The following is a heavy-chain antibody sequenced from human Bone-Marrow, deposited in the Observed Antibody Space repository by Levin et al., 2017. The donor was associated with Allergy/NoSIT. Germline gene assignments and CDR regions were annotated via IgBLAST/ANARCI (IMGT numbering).Heavy chain of an antibody. V-gene: IGHV3-74*01. CDR1: GFTFSTYW. CDR2: VNSDGSTT. Sequence: QPGGSLRLSCAASGFTFSTYWMHWVRQAPGKGLVWVSRVNSDGSTTTYADSVKGRFTISRDNAKNTLYLQMNSLSAEDTAVYYCASSPGTSDGMDVWGQGTTVTVSS. D-gene: IGHD2-2*01. J-gene: IGHJ6*02. CDR3: ASSPGTSDGMDV.